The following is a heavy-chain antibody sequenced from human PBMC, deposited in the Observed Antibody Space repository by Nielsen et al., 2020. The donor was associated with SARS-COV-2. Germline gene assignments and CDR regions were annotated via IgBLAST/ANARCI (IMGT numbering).Heavy chain of an antibody. CDR2: ISAYNGNT. D-gene: IGHD3-10*01. J-gene: IGHJ5*02. CDR1: GYTFTSYG. Sequence: ASVKVSCKASGYTFTSYGISWVRQAPGQGLEWMGWISAYNGNTNYAQKLQGRVTMTTDTSTSTAYMELRSLRSDDTAVYYCARYVLLWFGELLDAERWFDPWGQGTLVTVSS. CDR3: ARYVLLWFGELLDAERWFDP. V-gene: IGHV1-18*01.